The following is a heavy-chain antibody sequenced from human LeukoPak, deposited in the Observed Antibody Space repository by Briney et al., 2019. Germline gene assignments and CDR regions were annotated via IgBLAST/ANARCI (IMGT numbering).Heavy chain of an antibody. CDR2: ISGSGGST. CDR1: GFTFSSYW. D-gene: IGHD3-3*01. V-gene: IGHV3-23*01. J-gene: IGHJ4*02. Sequence: GGSLRLSCAASGFTFSSYWMHWVRQAPGKGLEWVSAISGSGGSTYYADSVKGRFTISRDNSKNTLYLQMNSLRAEDTAVYYCAKGVWRDDFWSGYIEFDYWGQGTLVTVSS. CDR3: AKGVWRDDFWSGYIEFDY.